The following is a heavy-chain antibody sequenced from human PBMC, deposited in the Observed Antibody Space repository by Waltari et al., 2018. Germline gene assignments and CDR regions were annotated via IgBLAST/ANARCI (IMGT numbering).Heavy chain of an antibody. J-gene: IGHJ3*02. CDR3: ATSANGSGSYYEDAFDI. D-gene: IGHD3-10*01. CDR1: GGSISSSSYY. Sequence: QLQLQESGPGLVKPSETLSLTCTVSGGSISSSSYYWGWIRQPQGKGLEWIGSIYYSGSTYYNPSLKSRVTISVDTSKNQFSLKLSSVTAADTAVYYCATSANGSGSYYEDAFDIWGQVTMVTVSS. V-gene: IGHV4-39*07. CDR2: IYYSGST.